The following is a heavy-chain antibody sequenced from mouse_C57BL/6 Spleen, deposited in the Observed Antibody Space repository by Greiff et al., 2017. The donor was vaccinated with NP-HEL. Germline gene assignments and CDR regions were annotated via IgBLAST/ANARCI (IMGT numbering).Heavy chain of an antibody. J-gene: IGHJ1*03. CDR2: IRSKSNNYAT. V-gene: IGHV10-1*01. D-gene: IGHD2-4*01. Sequence: EVQLVESGGGLVQPKGSLKLSCAASGFSFNTYAMNWVRQAPGKGLEWVARIRSKSNNYATYYADSVKDRFTISRDDSESMLYLQMNNLKTEDTAMYYCVGSYDYDEYFDVWGTGTTVTVSS. CDR1: GFSFNTYA. CDR3: VGSYDYDEYFDV.